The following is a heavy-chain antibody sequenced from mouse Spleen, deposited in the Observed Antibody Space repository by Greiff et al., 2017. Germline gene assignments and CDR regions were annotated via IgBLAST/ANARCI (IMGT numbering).Heavy chain of an antibody. Sequence: QVQLQQSGAELVRPGSSVKLSCKASGYTFTSYWMHWVKQRPIQGLEWIGNIDPSDSETHYNQKFKDKATLTVDKSSSTAYMQLSSLTSEDSAVYYCARSDGNYWYFDVWGAGTTVTVSS. D-gene: IGHD2-1*01. CDR3: ARSDGNYWYFDV. CDR2: IDPSDSET. J-gene: IGHJ1*01. V-gene: IGHV1-52*01. CDR1: GYTFTSYW.